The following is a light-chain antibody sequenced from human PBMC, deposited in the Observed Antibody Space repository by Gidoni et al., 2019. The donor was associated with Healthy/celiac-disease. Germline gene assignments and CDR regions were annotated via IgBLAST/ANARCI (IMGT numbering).Light chain of an antibody. CDR3: QQYNSYSYT. CDR1: QSISSW. CDR2: KAS. J-gene: IGKJ2*01. V-gene: IGKV1-5*03. Sequence: DIQMTQSPSTLSASVGDRVTITCRVSQSISSWLAWYQQKPGKAPKLLIYKASSLESGVPSRFSGSGSVTEFTLTISSLQPDDFATYYCQQYNSYSYTFGQGTKLEIK.